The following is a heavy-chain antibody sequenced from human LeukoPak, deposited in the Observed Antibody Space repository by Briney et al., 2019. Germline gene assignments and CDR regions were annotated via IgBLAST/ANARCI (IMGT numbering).Heavy chain of an antibody. CDR1: GASISAYY. D-gene: IGHD2-21*02. Sequence: SETLSLTCTVSGASISAYYWNRIRQPAGKGLEWIGHFYARGNSNYNPSLKSRVTMSVDTSKSHFSLKLRSVTAADSAVYYCAKELPGAGLFDSWGLGTLVTVSS. CDR2: FYARGNS. CDR3: AKELPGAGLFDS. J-gene: IGHJ4*01. V-gene: IGHV4-4*07.